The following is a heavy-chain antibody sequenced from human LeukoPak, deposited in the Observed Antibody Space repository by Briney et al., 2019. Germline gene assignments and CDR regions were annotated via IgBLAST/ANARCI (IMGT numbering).Heavy chain of an antibody. V-gene: IGHV4-39*01. D-gene: IGHD6-13*01. Sequence: ASETLSLTCTVSRGSISSSSYYWGWIRQPPGKGLEWIGSIYYSGSTYYNPSLKSRVTISVDTSKNQFSLKLSSVTAADTAVYYCARQRVAAANNWFDPWGQGTLVTVSS. CDR1: RGSISSSSYY. J-gene: IGHJ5*02. CDR3: ARQRVAAANNWFDP. CDR2: IYYSGST.